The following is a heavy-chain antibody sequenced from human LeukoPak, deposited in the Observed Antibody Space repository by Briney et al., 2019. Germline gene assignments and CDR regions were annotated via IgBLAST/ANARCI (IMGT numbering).Heavy chain of an antibody. CDR2: MNPNSGNT. D-gene: IGHD1-20*01. V-gene: IGHV1-8*01. Sequence: GASVKVSCKASGYTFTSYDINWVRQATGQGLEWMGWMNPNSGNTGYAQKFQGRVTMTRNTSISTAYMELSSLRSEDTAVYYCARAADKYNYWFDPWGQGTLVTVSS. CDR1: GYTFTSYD. CDR3: ARAADKYNYWFDP. J-gene: IGHJ5*02.